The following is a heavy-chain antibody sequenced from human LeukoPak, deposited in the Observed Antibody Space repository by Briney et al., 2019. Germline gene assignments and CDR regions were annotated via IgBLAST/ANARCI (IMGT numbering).Heavy chain of an antibody. CDR3: AKGTSYNWNDGWFDP. CDR2: ISGSGYST. Sequence: GGSLRLSCVASGFTFNNYAMTWVRQAPGKGLEWVSAISGSGYSTYYADSVKGRFTISRDNSKNTLYLQMNSLRAEDTAVYYCAKGTSYNWNDGWFDPWGNGILVTVSS. CDR1: GFTFNNYA. J-gene: IGHJ5*02. V-gene: IGHV3-23*01. D-gene: IGHD1-20*01.